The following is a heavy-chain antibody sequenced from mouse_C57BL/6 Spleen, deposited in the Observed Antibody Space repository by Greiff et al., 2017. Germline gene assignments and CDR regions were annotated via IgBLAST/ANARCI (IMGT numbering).Heavy chain of an antibody. J-gene: IGHJ2*01. CDR1: GYTFTSYW. D-gene: IGHD1-1*01. CDR3: AKRHSGSSYPHFDY. CDR2: IYPGSGST. Sequence: QVQLQQPGAELVKPGASVKMSCKASGYTFTSYWITWVKQRPGQGLEWIGDIYPGSGSTNYNEKLKSTATLTVDTSSSTPYMQLSNLTSENSALYYSAKRHSGSSYPHFDYRGQDATLTVSS. V-gene: IGHV1-55*01.